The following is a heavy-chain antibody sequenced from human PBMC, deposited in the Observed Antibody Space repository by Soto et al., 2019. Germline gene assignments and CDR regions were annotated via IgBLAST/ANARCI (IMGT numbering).Heavy chain of an antibody. CDR2: INPSGGTA. Sequence: ASVKVSCKASGYTFSTYYMHWVRQAPGQGREWMGIINPSGGTANYAQKFQGRVTMTRDTSTSTVYMQLSSLRSEDTAVYYCATQGTYSCHCDYWGQGTLVTFSS. J-gene: IGHJ4*02. V-gene: IGHV1-46*01. D-gene: IGHD2-21*01. CDR1: GYTFSTYY. CDR3: ATQGTYSCHCDY.